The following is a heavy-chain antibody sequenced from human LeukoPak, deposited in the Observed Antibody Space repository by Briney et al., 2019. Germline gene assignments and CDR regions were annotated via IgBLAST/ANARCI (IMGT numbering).Heavy chain of an antibody. D-gene: IGHD3-10*01. J-gene: IGHJ4*02. V-gene: IGHV3-33*01. CDR2: IWYDGSNK. CDR1: GFTFSSYG. CDR3: ARDSPSSGSHSRHFDY. Sequence: GGSLRLSCAASGFTFSSYGMHWVRQAPGKGLEWVAVIWYDGSNKYYADSVKGRFTISRDNSKNTLYLQMNSLRAEDMAVYYCARDSPSSGSHSRHFDYWGQGTLVTVSS.